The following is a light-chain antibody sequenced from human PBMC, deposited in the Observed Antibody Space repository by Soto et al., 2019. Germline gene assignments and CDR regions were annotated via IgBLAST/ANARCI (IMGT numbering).Light chain of an antibody. CDR2: GAS. V-gene: IGKV3-15*01. Sequence: ETLMTQSPATLSVSPGERATLSCRASQSVNNNLAWYQQKLGQAPRVLIYGASTRATGIPARFTGSGSGTEFTLTITSLQSEDFAVYYCQQYNSWPRTFGQGTKVDIK. J-gene: IGKJ1*01. CDR1: QSVNNN. CDR3: QQYNSWPRT.